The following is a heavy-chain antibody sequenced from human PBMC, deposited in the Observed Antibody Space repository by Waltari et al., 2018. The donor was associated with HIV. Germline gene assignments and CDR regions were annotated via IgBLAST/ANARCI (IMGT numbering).Heavy chain of an antibody. J-gene: IGHJ3*01. V-gene: IGHV4-4*07. CDR2: VYFNGDT. CDR3: ARGPGQASSEAFDF. D-gene: IGHD2-21*01. Sequence: QVHLQESGPGLVKSSETLSLRFTVSGGSISVSYWIWIRQSAGKGLEYIGRVYFNGDTNYNPSFKSRVTMSVDTSKNQFSLKINSMTAADTAVYYCARGPGQASSEAFDFWGQGTFVAVSS. CDR1: GGSISVSY.